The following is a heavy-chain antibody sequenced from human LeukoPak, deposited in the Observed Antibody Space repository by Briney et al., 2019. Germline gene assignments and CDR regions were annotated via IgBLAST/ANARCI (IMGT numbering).Heavy chain of an antibody. J-gene: IGHJ6*03. Sequence: GASVKVSCKASGYIFTSYYMHWVRQAPGQGLEWMGIINPSGGRTSYAQKFQGRVTMTRDMSTSTVYMELSSLRSEDTAVYYCARDATETENSGWYRWYYYYYYMDVWGKGTTVTVSS. CDR2: INPSGGRT. D-gene: IGHD6-19*01. V-gene: IGHV1-46*01. CDR1: GYIFTSYY. CDR3: ARDATETENSGWYRWYYYYYYMDV.